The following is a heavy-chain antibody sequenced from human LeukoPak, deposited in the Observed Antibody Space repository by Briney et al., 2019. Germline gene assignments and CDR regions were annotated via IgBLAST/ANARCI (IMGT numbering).Heavy chain of an antibody. CDR2: ISSSSSYI. CDR1: GFTFTTYS. CDR3: ARLRDGYTDFDY. Sequence: GSLRLSCAASGFTFTTYSMNWVRQAPGKGLEWVSSISSSSSYIFYADSVRGRFTISRDTARNSLYLQINSLRAEDTAVYYCARLRDGYTDFDYWGQGTLVTVSS. V-gene: IGHV3-21*01. J-gene: IGHJ4*02. D-gene: IGHD5-24*01.